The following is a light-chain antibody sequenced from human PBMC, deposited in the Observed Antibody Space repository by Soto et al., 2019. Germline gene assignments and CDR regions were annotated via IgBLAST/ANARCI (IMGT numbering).Light chain of an antibody. CDR1: QAISNY. CDR3: QQYDNLPLT. CDR2: DAS. Sequence: DILMTQSPSSLSASVGDRVTITCQASQAISNYLNCYQQKPGKAPKLLIYDASNLETGFPSRFSGSGSGTDFTFTISSLQPEDIATYYCQQYDNLPLTFGGGTKVEIK. V-gene: IGKV1-33*01. J-gene: IGKJ4*01.